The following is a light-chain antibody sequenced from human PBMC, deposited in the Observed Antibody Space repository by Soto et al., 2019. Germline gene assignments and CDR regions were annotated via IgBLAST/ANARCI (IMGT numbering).Light chain of an antibody. V-gene: IGKV3-15*01. CDR3: QQLNYWPRIT. Sequence: VLTQSPATLSLSPGEIATLSFMASRSISTYLAWYQQRPGQAPRLLVYGASTRASGIPPRFSGSGSGTDFTLTISSLQSEDFAVYYCQQLNYWPRITFGQGTRLEIK. J-gene: IGKJ5*01. CDR1: RSISTY. CDR2: GAS.